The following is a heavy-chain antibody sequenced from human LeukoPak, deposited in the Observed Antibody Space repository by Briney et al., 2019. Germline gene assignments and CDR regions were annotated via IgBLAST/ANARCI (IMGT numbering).Heavy chain of an antibody. Sequence: SETLSLTCTVSGGSIRSSYYYWGWIRQPPGKGLEWIGSIYDSGSTYYNPSLKSRVTISVDTSKNQFSLKLNPVTAADTAVYYCARAKFEKQWLVRRYYFDYWGQGTLVTVSS. J-gene: IGHJ4*02. D-gene: IGHD6-19*01. V-gene: IGHV4-39*01. CDR2: IYDSGST. CDR3: ARAKFEKQWLVRRYYFDY. CDR1: GGSIRSSYYY.